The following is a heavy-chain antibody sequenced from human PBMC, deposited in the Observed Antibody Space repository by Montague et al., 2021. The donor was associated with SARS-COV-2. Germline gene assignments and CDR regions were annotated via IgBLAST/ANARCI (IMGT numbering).Heavy chain of an antibody. Sequence: SETLSLTCTVSGGSISSYYWSWIRQPPGKGLEWIGYIYYSGSTNXNPSLKSRVTISVDTSKNQFSLKLSSVTAADTAVYYCARDRRFLEWPGLYYYYGMDVWGQGNPGHRLL. CDR2: IYYSGST. CDR3: ARDRRFLEWPGLYYYYGMDV. J-gene: IGHJ6*02. V-gene: IGHV4-59*01. D-gene: IGHD3-3*01. CDR1: GGSISSYY.